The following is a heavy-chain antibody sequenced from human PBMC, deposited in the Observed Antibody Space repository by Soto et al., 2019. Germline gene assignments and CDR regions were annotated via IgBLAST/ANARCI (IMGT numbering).Heavy chain of an antibody. V-gene: IGHV1-69*01. Sequence: QVQLVQSGAEVKKPGSSVKDSCKASGGTFSTYAISWVRQAPGQGLEWMGGIIPIFGTAKYAQKFQGRVTITADESTSTAHMELSSLRSEDTAVYYCAREIFGVIITGGRDASDIWRQGTMFTVSS. D-gene: IGHD3-3*01. CDR1: GGTFSTYA. CDR2: IIPIFGTA. CDR3: AREIFGVIITGGRDASDI. J-gene: IGHJ3*02.